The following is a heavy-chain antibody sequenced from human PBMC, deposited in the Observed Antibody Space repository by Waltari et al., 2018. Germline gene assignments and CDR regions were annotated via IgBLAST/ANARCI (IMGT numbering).Heavy chain of an antibody. Sequence: EEHLLESGGGLAQPGGSLRLSCAASGFNFISYAMSWVRQGPGKGVGWGSGISDSGVITKYADSVKGRFTVSRDNSKNTVFLHLNSLRAEDTAIYYCARHLYSIDYLELAKWGQGTLVTVSS. CDR3: ARHLYSIDYLELAK. J-gene: IGHJ4*02. V-gene: IGHV3-23*01. CDR2: ISDSGVIT. D-gene: IGHD3-22*01. CDR1: GFNFISYA.